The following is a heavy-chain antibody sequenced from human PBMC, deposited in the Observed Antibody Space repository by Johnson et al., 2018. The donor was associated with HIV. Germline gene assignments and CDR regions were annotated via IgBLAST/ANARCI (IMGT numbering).Heavy chain of an antibody. Sequence: MQLVESGGGVVQPGRSLRLSCAASGFTFSSYAMHWVRQAPGKGLEWVSVIYSGGTTDYAAPVTGRFTISRDDSKNALFLQMNSLKTEDTAVYFCSTDQAGDYVWGSYRYAFDIWGQGTKVTVSS. J-gene: IGHJ3*02. D-gene: IGHD3-16*02. CDR2: IYSGGTT. CDR1: GFTFSSYA. V-gene: IGHV3-15*07. CDR3: STDQAGDYVWGSYRYAFDI.